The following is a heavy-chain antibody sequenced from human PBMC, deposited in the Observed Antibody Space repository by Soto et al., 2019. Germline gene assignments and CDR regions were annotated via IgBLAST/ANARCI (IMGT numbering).Heavy chain of an antibody. CDR1: GFTFSDYY. Sequence: GGSLRLSXAASGFTFSDYYMRWIRQAPGKGLEWVSYLSSSGSTIYYADSVKGRFTISRDNAKNSLYLQMNSLRAEDTAVYYSARGVAVDILTRFYGMDVWGQGTTVTVSS. CDR2: LSSSGSTI. D-gene: IGHD3-9*01. V-gene: IGHV3-11*01. J-gene: IGHJ6*02. CDR3: ARGVAVDILTRFYGMDV.